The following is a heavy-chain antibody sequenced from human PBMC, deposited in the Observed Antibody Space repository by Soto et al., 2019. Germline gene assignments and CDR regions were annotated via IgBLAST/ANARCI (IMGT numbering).Heavy chain of an antibody. CDR3: VRAAWSPPLDH. J-gene: IGHJ4*02. CDR2: ISRSRDTI. Sequence: EVQLVESGGGLVRPGGSLRLSCEASGFTFSSYSMNWVRQAPGKGLEWVSHISRSRDTINYADSVKGRFTISRDNAKNSLYLQMNSLRAEDPAVYYCVRAAWSPPLDHWGQGTLVSGFS. D-gene: IGHD1-26*01. CDR1: GFTFSSYS. V-gene: IGHV3-48*01.